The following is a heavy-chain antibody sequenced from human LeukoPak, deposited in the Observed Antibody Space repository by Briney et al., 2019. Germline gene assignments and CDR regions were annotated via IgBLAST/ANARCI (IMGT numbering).Heavy chain of an antibody. V-gene: IGHV4-61*01. Sequence: PSETLSLTCTVSGGSVSSGSYYWSWIRQPPGKRLEWIGYIYYSGSTNYNPSLKSRVTISVDTSKNQFSLKLSSVTAADTAVYYCARDSLGGDYWGQGTLVTVSS. CDR1: GGSVSSGSYY. D-gene: IGHD3-16*01. J-gene: IGHJ4*02. CDR3: ARDSLGGDY. CDR2: IYYSGST.